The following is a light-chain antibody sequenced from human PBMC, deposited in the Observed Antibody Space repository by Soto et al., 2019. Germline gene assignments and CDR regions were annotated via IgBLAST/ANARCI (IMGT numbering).Light chain of an antibody. CDR1: QSVSSN. CDR2: GAS. V-gene: IGKV3-15*01. Sequence: ETVMTQSPVTLSVYPGERATLSCRASQSVSSNLAWYQQKPGQAPRLLIYGASTRATGIPARFSGSGSGTEFTLTISSLQSEDFAVYYCQQYNNWPPITFGQGTRLEIK. CDR3: QQYNNWPPIT. J-gene: IGKJ5*01.